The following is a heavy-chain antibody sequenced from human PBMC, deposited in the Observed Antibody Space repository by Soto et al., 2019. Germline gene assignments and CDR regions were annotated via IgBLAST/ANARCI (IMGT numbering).Heavy chain of an antibody. CDR2: IYWDNDK. CDR1: GFSLSTNGVG. D-gene: IGHD1-20*01. J-gene: IGHJ4*02. Sequence: QITLKESGPTLVKPTQTLTLTCTFSGFSLSTNGVGVGWFRQPPGKALEWLSLIYWDNDKYYSPSLKSRLTITEDTSKKQVVLTMTNMDPVDTATYYCARGIILAGVRAFDYWGQGTLVTVSS. V-gene: IGHV2-5*02. CDR3: ARGIILAGVRAFDY.